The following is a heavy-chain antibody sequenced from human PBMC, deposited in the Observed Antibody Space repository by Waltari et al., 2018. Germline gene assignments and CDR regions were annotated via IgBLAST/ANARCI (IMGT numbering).Heavy chain of an antibody. D-gene: IGHD1-26*01. V-gene: IGHV3-30*02. CDR3: AKDPQVGGVRNYFDY. J-gene: IGHJ4*02. CDR1: VFTFSSHA. CDR2: IRHDGSHE. Sequence: VQLVESGGGVVQPGGSLRLSCAASVFTFSSHAMHWVRQAPGKGLEWVASIRHDGSHEHCAESVKGRFTISRDNSKNTLSLQMNSLRAEDTAVYYCAKDPQVGGVRNYFDYWGQGTLVTVSS.